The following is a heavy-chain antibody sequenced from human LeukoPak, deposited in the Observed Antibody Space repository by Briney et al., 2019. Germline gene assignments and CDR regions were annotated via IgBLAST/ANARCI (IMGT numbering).Heavy chain of an antibody. J-gene: IGHJ4*02. V-gene: IGHV3-23*01. CDR2: ISGSGGST. D-gene: IGHD1-14*01. CDR3: AKGGPPRVTPEFYY. CDR1: GFTVSNYH. Sequence: PGGSLRLSCAASGFTVSNYHINWVRQAPGKGLEWVSAISGSGGSTYYADSVKGRFTISRDNSKNTLYLQMNSLRAEDTAVYYCAKGGPPRVTPEFYYWGQGTLVTVSS.